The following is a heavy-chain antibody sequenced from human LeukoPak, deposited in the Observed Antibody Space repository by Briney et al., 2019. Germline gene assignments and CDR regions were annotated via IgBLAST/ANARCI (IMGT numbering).Heavy chain of an antibody. CDR2: INHSGST. CDR3: ARGQYYDFWSGYFPNAFDI. J-gene: IGHJ3*02. Sequence: SETLSLTCAVYGGSFSGYYWSWIRQPPGKGLEWIGEINHSGSTNYNPSLKSRVTISVDTSKNQFSLKLSSVTAADTAVYYCARGQYYDFWSGYFPNAFDIWGQGTMVTVSS. V-gene: IGHV4-34*01. CDR1: GGSFSGYY. D-gene: IGHD3-3*01.